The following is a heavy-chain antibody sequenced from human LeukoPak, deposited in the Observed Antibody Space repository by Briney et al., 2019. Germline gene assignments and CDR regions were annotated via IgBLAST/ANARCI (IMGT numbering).Heavy chain of an antibody. CDR1: GGSISSGGYY. V-gene: IGHV4-31*03. J-gene: IGHJ4*02. CDR3: ASLAVAGLSEGY. D-gene: IGHD6-19*01. CDR2: IYYSGST. Sequence: SETLSLTCTVSGGSISSGGYYWSWIRQHPGKGLEWIGYIYYSGSTYYNPSLKSRVTISVDTSKNQFSLKLSSVTAADTAVYYCASLAVAGLSEGYWGQGTLVIVSS.